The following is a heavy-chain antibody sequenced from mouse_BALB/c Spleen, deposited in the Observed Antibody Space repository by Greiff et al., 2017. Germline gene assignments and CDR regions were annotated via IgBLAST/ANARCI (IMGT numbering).Heavy chain of an antibody. V-gene: IGHV1-55*01. CDR3: ARSGLTFAY. CDR1: GYNFTSYW. J-gene: IGHJ3*01. CDR2: IYPGSGST. D-gene: IGHD2-2*01. Sequence: QVQLQQPGAELVKPGTSVKLSCKASGYNFTSYWINWVKLRPGQGLEWIGDIYPGSGSTNYNEKFKSKATLTVDTSSSTAYMQLSSLASEDSALYYCARSGLTFAYWGQGTLVTVSA.